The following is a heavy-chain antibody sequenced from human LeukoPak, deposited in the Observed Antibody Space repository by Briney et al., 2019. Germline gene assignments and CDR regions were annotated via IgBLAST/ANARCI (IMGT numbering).Heavy chain of an antibody. V-gene: IGHV3-53*01. CDR2: IYSGGST. J-gene: IGHJ3*02. Sequence: GGSLRLSCAASGFTFSSYAMHWVRQAPGKGLEWVSVIYSGGSTYYADSVKGRFTISRDNSKNTLYLQMNSLRAEDTAVYYCARDLGSSSWNDAFDIWGQGTMVTVSS. D-gene: IGHD6-13*01. CDR1: GFTFSSYA. CDR3: ARDLGSSSWNDAFDI.